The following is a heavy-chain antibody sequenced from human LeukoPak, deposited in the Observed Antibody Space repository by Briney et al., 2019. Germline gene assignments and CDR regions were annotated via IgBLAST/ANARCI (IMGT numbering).Heavy chain of an antibody. CDR3: ASLNSNWFDP. CDR1: GFTFSSYA. CDR2: ISYDGSNK. Sequence: PGGSLRLSCAASGFTFSSYAMHWVRQAPGKGLEWVAVISYDGSNKYYADSVKGRFTISRDNSKNTLYLQMNSLRAEGTAVYYCASLNSNWFDPWGQGTLVTVSP. J-gene: IGHJ5*02. D-gene: IGHD1/OR15-1a*01. V-gene: IGHV3-30-3*01.